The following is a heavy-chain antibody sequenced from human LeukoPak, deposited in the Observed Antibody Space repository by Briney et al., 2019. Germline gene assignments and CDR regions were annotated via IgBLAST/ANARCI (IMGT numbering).Heavy chain of an antibody. D-gene: IGHD2-21*02. CDR1: GGTFSSYA. Sequence: SVKVSCKASGGTFSSYAISWLRQAPGPGLEWMGGIIPIFGTANYAQKFQGRVTITADKSTSTAYMELSSLRSEDTAVYYCARNGDRDHFDYWGQGTLVTVSS. CDR3: ARNGDRDHFDY. V-gene: IGHV1-69*06. J-gene: IGHJ4*02. CDR2: IIPIFGTA.